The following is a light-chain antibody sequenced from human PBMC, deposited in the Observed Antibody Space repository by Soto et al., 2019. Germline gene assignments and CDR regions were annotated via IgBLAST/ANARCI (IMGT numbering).Light chain of an antibody. CDR3: QQYQGYSGT. J-gene: IGKJ1*01. CDR2: DAS. CDR1: QSVLYSSNNKNY. Sequence: DIVMTQSPDSLAVSIGERATINCKSSQSVLYSSNNKNYLAWYQQKSGRAPRLLISDASSLQTGVPSRFSGSGSGTEFTLTISSLQPDDFATYYCQQYQGYSGTFGQGTKVDIK. V-gene: IGKV4-1*01.